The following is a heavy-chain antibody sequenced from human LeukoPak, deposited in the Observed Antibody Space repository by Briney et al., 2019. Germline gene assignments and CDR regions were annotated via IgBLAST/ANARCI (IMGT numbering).Heavy chain of an antibody. Sequence: GGSLRLSCAASGFTFSSYWMHWDRQAPGKGPVWVARINTDGSSLNYADSVKGRFTISRDNAKNTLYLQMNSLGAEDTAVYYCARRINYYDSSGYYYVRYFDSWGQGTLVAVSS. J-gene: IGHJ4*02. CDR2: INTDGSSL. CDR1: GFTFSSYW. V-gene: IGHV3-74*01. D-gene: IGHD3-22*01. CDR3: ARRINYYDSSGYYYVRYFDS.